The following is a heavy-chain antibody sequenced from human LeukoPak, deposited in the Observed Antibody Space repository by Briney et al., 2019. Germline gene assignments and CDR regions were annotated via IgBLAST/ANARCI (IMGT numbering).Heavy chain of an antibody. CDR1: GFTFSSYW. Sequence: PGGSLRLSCTASGFTFSSYWMTWVRQAPGKGLEWVSYISSGSTIYDADSVKGRFTISRDNAKNSLYLQMNSLRAEDTAVYYCARESIAVAGAPFDYWGQGTLVTVSS. J-gene: IGHJ4*02. D-gene: IGHD6-19*01. CDR2: ISSGSTI. V-gene: IGHV3-69-1*02. CDR3: ARESIAVAGAPFDY.